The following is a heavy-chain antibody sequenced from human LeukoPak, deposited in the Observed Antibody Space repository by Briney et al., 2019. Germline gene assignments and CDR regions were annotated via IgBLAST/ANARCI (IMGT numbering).Heavy chain of an antibody. CDR1: GYTFTGYY. CDR3: ARDRELAAWSGYYMDV. CDR2: INPNSGGT. J-gene: IGHJ6*03. V-gene: IGHV1-2*02. Sequence: GASVKVSCKASGYTFTGYYMHWVRQAPGQGLEWMGWINPNSGGTNYAQKFQGRVTMTRDTSISTAYMELSRLRSDDTAVYYCARDRELAAWSGYYMDVWGKGTTVTVSS. D-gene: IGHD6-6*01.